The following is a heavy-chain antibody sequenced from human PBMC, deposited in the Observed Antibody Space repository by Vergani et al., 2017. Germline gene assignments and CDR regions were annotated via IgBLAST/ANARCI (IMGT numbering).Heavy chain of an antibody. Sequence: QVQLQESGPGLVKPSQTLSLTCTVSGGSISSGSYYWSWIRQPAGKGLEWIGRIYTSGSTNYNPSLKSRVTISVDTSKNQFSLKLSSVTAADTAVYYCARDPEVVTQHYYYYGMDVWGQGTTVTVSS. CDR2: IYTSGST. CDR3: ARDPEVVTQHYYYYGMDV. D-gene: IGHD4-23*01. J-gene: IGHJ6*02. V-gene: IGHV4-61*02. CDR1: GGSISSGSYY.